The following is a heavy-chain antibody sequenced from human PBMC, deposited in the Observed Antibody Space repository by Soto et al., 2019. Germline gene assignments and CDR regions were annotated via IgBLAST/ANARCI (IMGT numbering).Heavy chain of an antibody. CDR2: IYYSGST. CDR1: GGSVSSYF. J-gene: IGHJ3*02. D-gene: IGHD3-10*01. V-gene: IGHV4-59*08. Sequence: TSETLSLTCTVSGGSVSSYFWSWIRQPPGKGLEWIAYIYYSGSTNYNPSLKSRVTISVDTSKNQFSLKLRSVTAADTAVYYCARLGGITMVGGVLTAFDIWGQGTMVTVSS. CDR3: ARLGGITMVGGVLTAFDI.